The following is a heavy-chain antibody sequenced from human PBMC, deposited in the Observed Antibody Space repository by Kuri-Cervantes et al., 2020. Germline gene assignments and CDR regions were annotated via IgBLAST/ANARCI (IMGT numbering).Heavy chain of an antibody. D-gene: IGHD6-19*01. CDR2: IYHSGGI. Sequence: SQTLSLTCDVSGYSISSGYFWGWIRQPPEKGLEWIGTIYHSGGIYYNPSLKSRVTISVDTSKNQFSLKLSSVTAADTAVYYCARQEAVAGNLDYWGQGTLVTVSS. V-gene: IGHV4-38-2*01. J-gene: IGHJ4*02. CDR1: GYSISSGYF. CDR3: ARQEAVAGNLDY.